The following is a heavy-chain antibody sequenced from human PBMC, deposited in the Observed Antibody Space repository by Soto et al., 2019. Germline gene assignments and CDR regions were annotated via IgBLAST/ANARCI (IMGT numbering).Heavy chain of an antibody. J-gene: IGHJ6*02. CDR3: AQSGYEGRYYYHGMDV. CDR2: IYYSGST. D-gene: IGHD5-12*01. Sequence: QVQLQESGPGLVKPSQTLSLTCTVSGGSISSGGYYWSWIRQHPGKGLEWIGYIYYSGSTYYNPSLKSRATISVDTSKNQFSLKLSSVTAADTAVYYCAQSGYEGRYYYHGMDVWGQGTTVTVSS. V-gene: IGHV4-31*03. CDR1: GGSISSGGYY.